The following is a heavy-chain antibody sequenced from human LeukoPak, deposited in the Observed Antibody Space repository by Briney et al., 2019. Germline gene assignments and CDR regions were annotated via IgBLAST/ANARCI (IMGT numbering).Heavy chain of an antibody. D-gene: IGHD6-6*01. CDR3: ARGSWSSSIDY. V-gene: IGHV4-34*01. J-gene: IGHJ4*02. Sequence: SETLSLTCAVYGGSFSGYYWSWIRQPPGKGLEWIGEINHSGSTNYNPSLKGRVTISVDTSKNQFSLKLSSVTAADTAVYYCARGSWSSSIDYWGQGTLVTVSS. CDR1: GGSFSGYY. CDR2: INHSGST.